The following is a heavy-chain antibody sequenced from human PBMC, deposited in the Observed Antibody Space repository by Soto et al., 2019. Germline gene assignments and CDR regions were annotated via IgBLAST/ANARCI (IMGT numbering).Heavy chain of an antibody. Sequence: EVQLVESGGGLVKPGGSLRLSCAASGFIFSTYSKNWVRQAPGKGLEWVSSISSRGSYKHYADSVKGRFTISRDNAKTSLYLQMNSLRAEDTAVYYCAREGFSNYNNYYFDYWGQGTLVTVSS. D-gene: IGHD4-4*01. CDR3: AREGFSNYNNYYFDY. CDR2: ISSRGSYK. CDR1: GFIFSTYS. V-gene: IGHV3-21*01. J-gene: IGHJ4*02.